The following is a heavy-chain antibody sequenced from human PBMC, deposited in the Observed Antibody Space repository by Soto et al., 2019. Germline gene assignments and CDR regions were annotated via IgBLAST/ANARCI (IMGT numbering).Heavy chain of an antibody. V-gene: IGHV4-30-2*01. J-gene: IGHJ6*02. CDR2: IYHSGST. CDR3: ARVVTIFGVVNSMDV. Sequence: SETLSLTCAVSGGSISGGGYSWSWIRQPPGKGLEWIGYIYHSGSTYYNPSLKSRVTISVDRSKNQFSLKLSSVTAADTAVYYCARVVTIFGVVNSMDVWGQGTTVTVSS. D-gene: IGHD3-3*01. CDR1: GGSISGGGYS.